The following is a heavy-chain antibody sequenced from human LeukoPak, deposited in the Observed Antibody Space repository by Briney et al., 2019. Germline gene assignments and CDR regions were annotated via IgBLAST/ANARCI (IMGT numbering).Heavy chain of an antibody. CDR3: GKTTVGYSSGRYPGWPVDY. V-gene: IGHV3-23*01. CDR1: GFTFNSYA. Sequence: QPGGSLRLSCVASGFTFNSYAMYWVRQAPGKGLEWISAIFGSGGSAHYADSVKGRFTISRDNSKNTVYLQLDSLRVEDTAVYYCGKTTVGYSSGRYPGWPVDYWGQGALVTVSS. D-gene: IGHD2-15*01. CDR2: IFGSGGSA. J-gene: IGHJ4*02.